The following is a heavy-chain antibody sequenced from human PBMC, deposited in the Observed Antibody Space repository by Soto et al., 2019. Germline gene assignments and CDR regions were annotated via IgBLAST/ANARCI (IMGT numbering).Heavy chain of an antibody. CDR1: GYTFTTYD. D-gene: IGHD2-21*01. V-gene: IGHV1-8*01. CDR2: MNPNRTNT. Sequence: QVQLMQSGAEVKKPGASVKVSCKASGYTFTTYDINWVRQAPGQGLEWMGWMNPNRTNTGYAEKFQGRVTMTRNTSISTASKELSTLMYDDTAGYSRGRGGWISLDLVIIAPATLCVDPWGQGTLVSGSS. J-gene: IGHJ5*02. CDR3: GRGGWISLDLVIIAPATLCVDP.